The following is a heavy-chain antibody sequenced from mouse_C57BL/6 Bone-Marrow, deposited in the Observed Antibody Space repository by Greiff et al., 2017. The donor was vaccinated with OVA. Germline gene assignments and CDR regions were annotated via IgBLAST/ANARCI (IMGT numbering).Heavy chain of an antibody. CDR1: GYTFTDYE. CDR2: IDPETGGT. D-gene: IGHD2-1*01. V-gene: IGHV1-15*01. CDR3: TGIYYGNYCAMDY. J-gene: IGHJ4*01. Sequence: VKVVESGAELVRPGASVTLSCKASGYTFTDYEMHWVKQTPVHGLEWIGAIDPETGGTAYNQKFKGKAILTADKSSSTAYMELRSLTSEDSAVYYCTGIYYGNYCAMDYWGQGTSVTVSS.